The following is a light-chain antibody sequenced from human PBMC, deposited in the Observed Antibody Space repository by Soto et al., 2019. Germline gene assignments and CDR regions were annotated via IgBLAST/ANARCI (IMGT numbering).Light chain of an antibody. CDR3: QQRSNWPYT. J-gene: IGKJ2*01. V-gene: IGKV3-11*01. Sequence: EIVLTQSPATLSLSPGERATLSCRASQSVGSYLAWYQQKPGQAPRLLIYDASNRATGIPARFSGSGSGTDFTLTISSLEPEDFAVYYCQQRSNWPYTFGQGTKVDIK. CDR1: QSVGSY. CDR2: DAS.